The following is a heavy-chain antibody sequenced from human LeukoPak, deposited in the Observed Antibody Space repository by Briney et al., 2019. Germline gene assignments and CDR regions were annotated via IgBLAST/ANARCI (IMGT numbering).Heavy chain of an antibody. V-gene: IGHV3-23*01. CDR3: ARDLAWGAFDY. J-gene: IGHJ4*02. Sequence: GGPLRLSCAASGFTFSTYGMNWVRQAPGKGLEWLSGISPRGGGTYYADSVKGRFTISRDDSKNMLSLQMNSLRVEDTAVYYCARDLAWGAFDYWGQGALVTVSS. CDR2: ISPRGGGT. D-gene: IGHD7-27*01. CDR1: GFTFSTYG.